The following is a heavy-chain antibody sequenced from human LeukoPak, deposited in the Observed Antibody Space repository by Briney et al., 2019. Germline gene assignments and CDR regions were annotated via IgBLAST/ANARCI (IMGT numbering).Heavy chain of an antibody. CDR1: GFTFSSYG. V-gene: IGHV3-7*01. J-gene: IGHJ4*02. Sequence: GRSLRLSCAASGFTFSSYGMHWVRQGPGKGLEWVANINPDASVINYADSVKGRFTISRDNAKNSLYLQIDSLRAEDTAVYYCARDLGWLQFDFWGQGTLVTASS. D-gene: IGHD5-24*01. CDR3: ARDLGWLQFDF. CDR2: INPDASVI.